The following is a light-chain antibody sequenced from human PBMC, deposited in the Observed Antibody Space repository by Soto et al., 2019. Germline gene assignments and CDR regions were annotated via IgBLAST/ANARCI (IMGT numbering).Light chain of an antibody. J-gene: IGLJ3*02. CDR3: SSYTSSSTWV. CDR2: EVS. V-gene: IGLV2-14*01. Sequence: QSALTQPASVSGSPGQSITISCTGTSSDVGGYNYVSWYQQHPGKAPKLMIYEVSNRPSGVSNRFSGSKSGNTASLTISWLQAEDEDDYYCSSYTSSSTWVFGGGTKLTVL. CDR1: SSDVGGYNY.